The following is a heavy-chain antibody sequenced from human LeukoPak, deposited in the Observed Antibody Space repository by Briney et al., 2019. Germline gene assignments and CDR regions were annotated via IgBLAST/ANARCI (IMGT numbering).Heavy chain of an antibody. V-gene: IGHV3-7*01. Sequence: PGGSLRLSCAASGFTFSSYWMSWVRQAPGKGLEWAANIKQDGSEKYYVDSVKGRFTISRDNAKNSLYLQMNSLRAEDTAVYYCARAFWSGYPTYYFDYWGQGTLVTVSS. CDR3: ARAFWSGYPTYYFDY. CDR2: IKQDGSEK. CDR1: GFTFSSYW. J-gene: IGHJ4*02. D-gene: IGHD3-3*01.